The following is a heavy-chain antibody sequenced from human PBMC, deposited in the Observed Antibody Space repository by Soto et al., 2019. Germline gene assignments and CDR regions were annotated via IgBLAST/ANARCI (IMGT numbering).Heavy chain of an antibody. CDR3: ARAYTYDFDH. V-gene: IGHV2-5*01. D-gene: IGHD2-21*01. Sequence: QITLKESGPTLVKPTQTLTLTCTFSGFSFGVSGVGVGWIRQPPGRALEWLSLVFWNDDKRYSPSLESRLTLTKDTSNNQVVLTVTNLDPGDTGTYYCARAYTYDFDHWGQGTLVTVSS. CDR1: GFSFGVSGVG. CDR2: VFWNDDK. J-gene: IGHJ4*02.